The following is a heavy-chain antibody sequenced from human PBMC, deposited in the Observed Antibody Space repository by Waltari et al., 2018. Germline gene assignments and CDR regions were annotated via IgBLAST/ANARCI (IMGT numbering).Heavy chain of an antibody. CDR3: ARASESSGTYSKVDY. CDR1: GDSVSSNSVT. V-gene: IGHV6-1*01. D-gene: IGHD1-26*01. Sequence: QVHLQQSGPGLVKPSQTLSLTCAISGDSVSSNSVTWNWIRQSPSRGLEWLGRTYYRAKWNNDYAVAGKSRITSNPDTSRNQFSLQLNPVTPEDTAVYYCARASESSGTYSKVDYWGQGTLVTVSS. CDR2: TYYRAKWNN. J-gene: IGHJ4*02.